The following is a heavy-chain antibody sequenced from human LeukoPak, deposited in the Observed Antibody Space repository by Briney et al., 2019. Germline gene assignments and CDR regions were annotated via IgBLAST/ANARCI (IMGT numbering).Heavy chain of an antibody. J-gene: IGHJ6*03. Sequence: ASVKVSCKASGYTFTNNYMHWVRQAPGQGLEWMGIINPSGGSTNYAQKFQGRVTMTRDMSMSTVYMELSSLRSDDTAVYYCARDGDLTMVRGPHPNYYYYYYMDVWGKGTTVTISS. CDR3: ARDGDLTMVRGPHPNYYYYYYMDV. D-gene: IGHD3-10*01. V-gene: IGHV1-46*01. CDR1: GYTFTNNY. CDR2: INPSGGST.